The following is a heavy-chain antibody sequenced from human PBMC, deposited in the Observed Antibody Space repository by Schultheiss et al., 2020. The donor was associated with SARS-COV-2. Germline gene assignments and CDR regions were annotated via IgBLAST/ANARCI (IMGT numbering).Heavy chain of an antibody. CDR2: IHHSGST. V-gene: IGHV4-59*08. J-gene: IGHJ4*02. CDR3: ARHGGRYSIKYHFDS. Sequence: SQTLSLTCTVSGYSISSYYWSWIRQPPGKGLECIAYIHHSGSTTYNPSLKSRVTISLDTSKNQFSLKVTSVTAADTAVYYCARHGGRYSIKYHFDSWGQGTLVTVSS. CDR1: GYSISSYY. D-gene: IGHD5-12*01.